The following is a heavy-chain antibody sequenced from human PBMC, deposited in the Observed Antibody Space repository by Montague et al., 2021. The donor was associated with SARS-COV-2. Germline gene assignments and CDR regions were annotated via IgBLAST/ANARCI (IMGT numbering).Heavy chain of an antibody. CDR3: ARDSYSSSWATPYWYFDL. Sequence: SETLSLTCTVSGSSISSYYWSWIRQPPGKGLEWIGYIYYSGSTNYNPSLKSRVTISVDTSKNQFSLKLSSVTAADTAVYYCARDSYSSSWATPYWYFDLWGRGTLVTVSS. D-gene: IGHD6-13*01. V-gene: IGHV4-59*01. CDR2: IYYSGST. CDR1: GSSISSYY. J-gene: IGHJ2*01.